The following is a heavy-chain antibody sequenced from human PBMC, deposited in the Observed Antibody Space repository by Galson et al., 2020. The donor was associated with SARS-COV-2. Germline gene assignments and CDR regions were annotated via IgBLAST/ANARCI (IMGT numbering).Heavy chain of an antibody. V-gene: IGHV4-61*02. J-gene: IGHJ6*02. CDR2: IYKSRNT. D-gene: IGHD3-10*01. CDR1: GGSISSYPYY. CDR3: SRGNSPCVSSVGVIIVICGMDV. Sequence: SETLSLTCTVSGGSISSYPYYWTWHRQRAGKGLDWNGRIYKSRNTDVNPSLNSKVTISVDTSNNQFSLKLSSVTAADTAVYYCSRGNSPCVSSVGVIIVICGMDVWGQGITVTVSS.